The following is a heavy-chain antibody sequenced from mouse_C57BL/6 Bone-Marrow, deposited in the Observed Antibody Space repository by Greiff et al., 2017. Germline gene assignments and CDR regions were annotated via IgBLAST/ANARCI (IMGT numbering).Heavy chain of an antibody. D-gene: IGHD2-3*01. V-gene: IGHV3-6*01. CDR2: ISYDGSN. CDR1: GYSITSGYY. J-gene: IGHJ3*01. Sequence: DVQLQESGPGLVKPSQSLSLTCSVTGYSITSGYYWNWIRQFPGNKLEWMGYISYDGSNNYNPSLKNRISITRDTSKNQFFLKLNSVTTEDTATYYCARFGYYPPWFAYWGQGTLVTVSA. CDR3: ARFGYYPPWFAY.